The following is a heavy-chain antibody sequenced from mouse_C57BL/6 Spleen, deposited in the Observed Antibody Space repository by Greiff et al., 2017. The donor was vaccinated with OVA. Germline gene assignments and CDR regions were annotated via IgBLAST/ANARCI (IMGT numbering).Heavy chain of an antibody. CDR2: ISYDGSN. CDR1: GYSITSGYY. D-gene: IGHD2-4*01. V-gene: IGHV3-6*01. J-gene: IGHJ3*01. Sequence: ESGPGLVKPSQSLSLTCPVTGYSITSGYYWNWIRQFPGNKLEWMGYISYDGSNNYNPSLKNRISITRDTSKNQFFLKLNSVTTEDTATYYCARDDYEGWFAYWGQGTLVTVSA. CDR3: ARDDYEGWFAY.